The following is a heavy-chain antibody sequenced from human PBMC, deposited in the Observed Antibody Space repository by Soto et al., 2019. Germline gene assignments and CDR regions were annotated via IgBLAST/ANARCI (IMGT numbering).Heavy chain of an antibody. CDR2: IFYTGTT. D-gene: IGHD2-2*01. J-gene: IGHJ5*02. V-gene: IGHV4-39*02. Sequence: SETLSLTCSVSGGSIIYNSYYWVWIRQPPRKGLEWVGGIFYTGTTYYSPSLKDRVTISVDTSKNSFSLNLTSVTAADTAVYFCARLVVVAPVANAWGQGTLVTVSS. CDR1: GGSIIYNSYY. CDR3: ARLVVVAPVANA.